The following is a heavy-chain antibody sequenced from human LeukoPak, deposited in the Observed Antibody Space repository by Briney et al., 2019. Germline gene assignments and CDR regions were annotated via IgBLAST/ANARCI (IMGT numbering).Heavy chain of an antibody. Sequence: GGSLRLSCAASGFTFSSYSMNWVRQAPGKGLEWVSCISSSSSYIYYADSVKGRFTISRDNAKNSLYLQMNSLSAEDTAVYYCARVESGYSGYEAPDYWGQGTLVTVSS. D-gene: IGHD5-12*01. CDR2: ISSSSSYI. J-gene: IGHJ4*02. CDR3: ARVESGYSGYEAPDY. CDR1: GFTFSSYS. V-gene: IGHV3-21*01.